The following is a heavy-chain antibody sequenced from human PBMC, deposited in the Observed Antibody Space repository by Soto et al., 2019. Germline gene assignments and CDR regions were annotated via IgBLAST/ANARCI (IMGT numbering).Heavy chain of an antibody. V-gene: IGHV4-4*07. CDR2: IRPGGNT. Sequence: QLPLQESGPGLVKPSETLSLTCTVYGGSVSDYYWSWVRQPAGKGLEWIGRIRPGGNTNYSPSLMSRVTMSVDTSGNQFSLKLTSVTAAATDVYYCVRGPFCGSACQFASWGQGALVTVSS. CDR3: VRGPFCGSACQFAS. J-gene: IGHJ5*01. D-gene: IGHD2-21*02. CDR1: GGSVSDYY.